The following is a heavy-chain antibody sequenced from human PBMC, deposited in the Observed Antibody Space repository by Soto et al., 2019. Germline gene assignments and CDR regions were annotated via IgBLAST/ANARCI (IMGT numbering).Heavy chain of an antibody. CDR1: GGTFSSYA. D-gene: IGHD2-2*01. CDR3: AKGGAPAAIFSPYYYYGMDV. Sequence: QVQLVQSGAEVKKPGSSVKVSCKASGGTFSSYAISWVRQAPGQGLEWMGGIIPIFGTANYAQKFQGRVTITAHKPTSTAYMELSSLRSEDTAVYYCAKGGAPAAIFSPYYYYGMDVWGQGTTVTVSS. CDR2: IIPIFGTA. V-gene: IGHV1-69*06. J-gene: IGHJ6*02.